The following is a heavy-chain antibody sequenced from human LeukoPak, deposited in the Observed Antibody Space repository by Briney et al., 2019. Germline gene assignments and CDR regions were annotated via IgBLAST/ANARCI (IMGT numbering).Heavy chain of an antibody. CDR2: IKSKTDGGTT. V-gene: IGHV3-15*01. Sequence: PWGSLRLSCAASGFTFSNAWVSWVRQAPGKGLEWVGRIKSKTDGGTTDYAAPVKGRFTISRDDSKNTLYLQMNSLKTEDTAVYYCTTDSGIAAAGIVDYYYYMDVWGKGTTVTVSS. J-gene: IGHJ6*03. CDR3: TTDSGIAAAGIVDYYYYMDV. CDR1: GFTFSNAW. D-gene: IGHD6-13*01.